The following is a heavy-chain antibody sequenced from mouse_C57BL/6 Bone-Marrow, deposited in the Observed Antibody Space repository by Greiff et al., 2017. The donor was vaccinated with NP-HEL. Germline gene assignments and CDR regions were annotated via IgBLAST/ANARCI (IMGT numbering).Heavy chain of an antibody. CDR3: ASYYGSSFPHAMDY. V-gene: IGHV1-26*01. D-gene: IGHD1-1*01. Sequence: EVKLQQSGPELVKPGASVKISCKASGYTFTDYYMNWVKQSHGKSLEWIGDINPNNGGTSYNQKFKGKATLTVDKSSSTAYMELRSLTSEDSAVYYCASYYGSSFPHAMDYWGQGTSVTVSS. CDR1: GYTFTDYY. J-gene: IGHJ4*01. CDR2: INPNNGGT.